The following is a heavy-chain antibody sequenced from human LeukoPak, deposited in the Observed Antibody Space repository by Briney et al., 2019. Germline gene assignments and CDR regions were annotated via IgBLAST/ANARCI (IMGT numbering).Heavy chain of an antibody. V-gene: IGHV3-9*01. CDR1: GFTFDDYA. J-gene: IGHJ4*02. CDR2: ISWNSGSI. Sequence: GGSLRLSCAASGFTFDDYAMHWVRQAPGKGLEWVSGISWNSGSIGYADSVKGRFTISRDNAKNSLYLQMNSLRAEDTALYYCAKAWSIAVAGPFDYWGQGTQVTVSS. CDR3: AKAWSIAVAGPFDY. D-gene: IGHD6-19*01.